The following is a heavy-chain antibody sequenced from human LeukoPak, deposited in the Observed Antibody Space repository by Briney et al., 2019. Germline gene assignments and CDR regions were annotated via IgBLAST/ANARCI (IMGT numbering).Heavy chain of an antibody. D-gene: IGHD5-18*01. CDR1: GGSISSGGYY. Sequence: PSQTLSLTCTVSGGSISSGGYYWSWIRQHPGKGLEWIGYIYYSGSTYYNPSLKSRVTISVDTSKNQFSLKLSSVTAADTAVYYCARAVMVSGHYYGMDVWGQGTTVTVSS. J-gene: IGHJ6*02. CDR3: ARAVMVSGHYYGMDV. V-gene: IGHV4-31*03. CDR2: IYYSGST.